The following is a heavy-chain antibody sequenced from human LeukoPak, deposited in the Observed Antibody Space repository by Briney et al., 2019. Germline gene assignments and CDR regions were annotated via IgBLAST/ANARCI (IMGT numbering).Heavy chain of an antibody. D-gene: IGHD2-15*01. CDR2: ISSSSYI. CDR3: ARRRGIAATRPPASFDY. V-gene: IGHV3-21*01. CDR1: GFTFSSYS. J-gene: IGHJ4*02. Sequence: PGGSLRLSCAASGFTFSSYSMNWVRQAPGKGLEWVSSISSSSYIYYADSVKGRFTISRDNAKNSLYLQMNSLRAEDTAVYYCARRRGIAATRPPASFDYWGQGTLVTVSS.